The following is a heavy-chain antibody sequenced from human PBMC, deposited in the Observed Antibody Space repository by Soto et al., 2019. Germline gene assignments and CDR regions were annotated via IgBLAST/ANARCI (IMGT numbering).Heavy chain of an antibody. V-gene: IGHV3-23*01. D-gene: IGHD3-22*01. J-gene: IGHJ4*02. Sequence: EVQLLESGGGFVQPGGSLRLSCAASGFPFSSYAMSWVRQAPGKGLEWVSSVSGSGGFTYYADSVKGRFTIARDNSKKTLYLQMNSLRAEDTDVYYCAKGSGYYDSSGYYYDYWGQGTLVTVSS. CDR3: AKGSGYYDSSGYYYDY. CDR2: VSGSGGFT. CDR1: GFPFSSYA.